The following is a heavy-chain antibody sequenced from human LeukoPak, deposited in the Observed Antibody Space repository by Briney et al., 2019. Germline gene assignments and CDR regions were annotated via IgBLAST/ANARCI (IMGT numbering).Heavy chain of an antibody. CDR2: IYSSGST. V-gene: IGHV3-53*01. J-gene: IGHJ5*02. CDR1: GFTNY. CDR3: ARDLLETEMAA. Sequence: GGSLRLSCGASGFTNYMSWVRQAPDRGLEWVSSIYSSGSTYYADSVRGRFTISRDKTTNTLFLLMNSLRVEDTALYYCARDLLETEMAAWGQGGLVTVSS. D-gene: IGHD5-24*01.